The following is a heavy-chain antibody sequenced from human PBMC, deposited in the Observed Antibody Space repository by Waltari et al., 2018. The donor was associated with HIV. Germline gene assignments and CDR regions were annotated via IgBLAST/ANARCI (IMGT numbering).Heavy chain of an antibody. CDR2: LFHRGGT. D-gene: IGHD1-1*01. Sequence: QQQLQESGPGLVKPSETLSLTCTVPGGSISSSRYYWAWLRQSPGKGSEWLGSLFHRGGTSYSPSLRSRATISGDMSANRFSLKLTSVTATDTAVYFCARHCLQKGWLPQLKYYYGMDVWGQGTTVIVSS. V-gene: IGHV4-39*01. CDR1: GGSISSSRYY. J-gene: IGHJ6*02. CDR3: ARHCLQKGWLPQLKYYYGMDV.